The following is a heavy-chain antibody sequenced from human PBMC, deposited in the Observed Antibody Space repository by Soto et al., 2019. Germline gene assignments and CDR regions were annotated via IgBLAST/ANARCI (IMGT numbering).Heavy chain of an antibody. CDR1: GYTFTSFG. Sequence: QVQVVQSGAEVKKPGASVKVSCKASGYTFTSFGISWVRQAPGQGLEWMGWIRAYNGNTNYAQKVQGRVTMTTDTSTTTADMELRSLRSDDTAVYYCVREGAVAGRFDYLGQGTLVTVSS. CDR2: IRAYNGNT. J-gene: IGHJ4*02. CDR3: VREGAVAGRFDY. V-gene: IGHV1-18*01. D-gene: IGHD6-19*01.